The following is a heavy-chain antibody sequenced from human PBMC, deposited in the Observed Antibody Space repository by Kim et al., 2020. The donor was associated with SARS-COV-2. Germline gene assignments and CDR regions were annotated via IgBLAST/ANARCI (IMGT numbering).Heavy chain of an antibody. CDR3: ARGTGHFDY. J-gene: IGHJ4*02. CDR1: GGSISSYY. Sequence: SETLSLTCTVSGGSISSYYWSWIRQPPGKGLEWIGYIYYSGSTNYNPSLKSRVTISVDTAKNHFSLKLSSVTAADTAVYYCARGTGHFDYWGQGTLVTVSS. D-gene: IGHD1-1*01. V-gene: IGHV4-59*13. CDR2: IYYSGST.